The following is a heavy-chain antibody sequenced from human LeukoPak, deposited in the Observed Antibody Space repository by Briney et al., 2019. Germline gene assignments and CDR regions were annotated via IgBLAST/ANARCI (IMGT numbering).Heavy chain of an antibody. CDR3: ARGRGRWLLRATPYFDY. CDR1: GGSFSGYY. V-gene: IGHV4-34*01. J-gene: IGHJ4*02. CDR2: INHSGST. D-gene: IGHD5-24*01. Sequence: SETLSLTCAVYGGSFSGYYWSWIRQPPGKGLEWIGEINHSGSTNYNPSLKSRVTISVDTSKNQFSLKLSSVTAADTAVYYCARGRGRWLLRATPYFDYWGQGTLVTVSS.